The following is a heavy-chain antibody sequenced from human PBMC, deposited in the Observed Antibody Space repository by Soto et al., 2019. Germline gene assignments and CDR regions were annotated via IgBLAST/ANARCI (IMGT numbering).Heavy chain of an antibody. Sequence: PSETLSLTCTVSGGSISSSSCYWGWIRQPPGKGLEWIGSIYYSGSTYYNPSLKSRVTISVDTSKNQFSLKLNSVTAADTAVYYCARRSLSGWFDPWGQGTLVTVSS. D-gene: IGHD3-10*01. V-gene: IGHV4-39*01. CDR3: ARRSLSGWFDP. CDR1: GGSISSSSCY. J-gene: IGHJ5*02. CDR2: IYYSGST.